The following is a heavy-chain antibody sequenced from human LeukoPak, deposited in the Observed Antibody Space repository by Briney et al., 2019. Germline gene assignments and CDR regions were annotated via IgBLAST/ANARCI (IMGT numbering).Heavy chain of an antibody. CDR3: ARVRYCSSTSCYGSYYYYMDV. D-gene: IGHD2-2*01. CDR2: IKQDGSEK. CDR1: GFTFSSYW. J-gene: IGHJ6*03. Sequence: GGSLRLSCAASGFTFSSYWMSWVRQAPGKGLEWVANIKQDGSEKYYVDSVKGRFTISRDNAKNSLYLQMNSLRAEDTAVYYCARVRYCSSTSCYGSYYYYMDVWGKGTTVTISS. V-gene: IGHV3-7*01.